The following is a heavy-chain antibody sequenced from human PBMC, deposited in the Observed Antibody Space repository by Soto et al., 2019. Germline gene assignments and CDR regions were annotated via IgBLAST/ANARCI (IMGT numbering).Heavy chain of an antibody. Sequence: GGSLRLSCAASEFTFSSYAMTWVRQAPGKGLEWVSGISATGGSAYYADSVKGRFTISRVNSKNTLYLQMNSLRAEDTAVYYCAKIAIAVAAPFDYWGQGTLVTVSS. D-gene: IGHD6-19*01. CDR3: AKIAIAVAAPFDY. CDR1: EFTFSSYA. CDR2: ISATGGSA. J-gene: IGHJ4*02. V-gene: IGHV3-23*01.